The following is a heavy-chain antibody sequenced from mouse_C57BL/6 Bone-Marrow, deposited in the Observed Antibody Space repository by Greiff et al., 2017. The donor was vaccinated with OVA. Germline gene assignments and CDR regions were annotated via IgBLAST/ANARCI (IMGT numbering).Heavy chain of an antibody. J-gene: IGHJ4*01. CDR1: GYTFTDYE. V-gene: IGHV1-15*01. CDR3: TRRGLYGYAMDY. Sequence: VQLQESGAELVRPGASVTLSCKASGYTFTDYEMHWVKQTPVHGLEWIGAIDPETGGTAYNQKFKGKAILTADKSSSTAYMELRSLTSEDSAVYYCTRRGLYGYAMDYWGQGTSVTVSS. D-gene: IGHD2-12*01. CDR2: IDPETGGT.